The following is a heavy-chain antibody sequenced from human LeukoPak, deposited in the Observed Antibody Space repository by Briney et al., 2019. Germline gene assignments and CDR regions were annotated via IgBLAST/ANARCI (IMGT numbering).Heavy chain of an antibody. CDR3: TRAVAGHPD. CDR2: INHSGYT. V-gene: IGHV4-34*01. J-gene: IGHJ4*02. Sequence: LKWIGEINHSGYTNYNPSLKSRVTMSIDTSKNQFSLMLTSVTAADTAVYYCTRAVAGHPDWGQGTLVTVSS. D-gene: IGHD6-19*01.